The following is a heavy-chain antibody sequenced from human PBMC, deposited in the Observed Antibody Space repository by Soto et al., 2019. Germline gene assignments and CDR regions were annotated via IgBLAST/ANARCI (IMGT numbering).Heavy chain of an antibody. CDR3: ARGFGELSSYYYYYMDV. V-gene: IGHV4-34*01. CDR2: INHSGST. CDR1: GWSFSGYY. D-gene: IGHD3-10*01. J-gene: IGHJ6*03. Sequence: PSETLSLTCAFYGWSFSGYYWSWIRQPPGKGLEWIGEINHSGSTNYNPSLKSRVTISVDTSKNQFSLKLSSVTAADTAVYYCARGFGELSSYYYYYMDVWGKGTTVTVSS.